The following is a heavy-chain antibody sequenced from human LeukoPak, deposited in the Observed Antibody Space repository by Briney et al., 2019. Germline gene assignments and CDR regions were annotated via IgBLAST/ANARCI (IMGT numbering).Heavy chain of an antibody. Sequence: GGSLRLSCAASGFTFSSYGMPWVRQAPGKGLEWVAVISYDGSNRYYADSVKGRFTISRDNSKNTLYLQMDSLRAEDTAVYYCAKAGVLDYDSSGYFNWFDPWGQGTLVTVSS. D-gene: IGHD3-22*01. CDR3: AKAGVLDYDSSGYFNWFDP. CDR2: ISYDGSNR. J-gene: IGHJ5*02. CDR1: GFTFSSYG. V-gene: IGHV3-30*18.